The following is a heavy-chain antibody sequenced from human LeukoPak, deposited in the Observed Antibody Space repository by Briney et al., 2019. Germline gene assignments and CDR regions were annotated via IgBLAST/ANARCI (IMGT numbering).Heavy chain of an antibody. Sequence: SQTLSLTCTVSGGSISSGSYYWSWIRQPAGKGLEWIGRIYASGSTNYNPSLKSRVTMSVDTSKNQFSLKLSSVTAADTAVYYCARVRARYYYDYWGQGTLVTVSS. D-gene: IGHD1-14*01. CDR1: GGSISSGSYY. CDR2: IYASGST. V-gene: IGHV4-61*02. J-gene: IGHJ4*02. CDR3: ARVRARYYYDY.